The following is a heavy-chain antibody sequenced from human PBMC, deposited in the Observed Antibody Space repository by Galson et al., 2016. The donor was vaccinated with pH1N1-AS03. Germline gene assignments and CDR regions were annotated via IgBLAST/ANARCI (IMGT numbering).Heavy chain of an antibody. CDR3: SRASGRDDYNRLFHF. D-gene: IGHD5-24*01. J-gene: IGHJ4*02. Sequence: ETLSLTCTVSGYSISSGYYWGWIRQSPGKGLEWLGHIFRSGSTSFNPSLKSRLTISVDTSKNQFSLNLRYVTAADTAVYFCSRASGRDDYNRLFHFWGQGTLVTVSS. CDR2: IFRSGST. V-gene: IGHV4-38-2*02. CDR1: GYSISSGYY.